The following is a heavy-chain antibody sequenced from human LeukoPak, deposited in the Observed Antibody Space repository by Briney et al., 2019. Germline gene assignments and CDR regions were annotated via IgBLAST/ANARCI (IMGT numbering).Heavy chain of an antibody. CDR3: ARQARSSTSCPFDY. CDR2: IYYSGST. D-gene: IGHD2-2*01. Sequence: SETLSLTCTVSGGSISSSSYYWGWTRQPPGKGLEWIGSIYYSGSTYYNPSLKSRVTISVDTSKNQFSLKLSSVTAADTAVYYCARQARSSTSCPFDYWGQGTLVTVSS. V-gene: IGHV4-39*01. CDR1: GGSISSSSYY. J-gene: IGHJ4*02.